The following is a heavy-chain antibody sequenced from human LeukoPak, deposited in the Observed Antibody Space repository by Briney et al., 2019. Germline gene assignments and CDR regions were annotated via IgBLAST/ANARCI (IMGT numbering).Heavy chain of an antibody. J-gene: IGHJ3*02. Sequence: ASVKVSCKVSGYTLTELSMHWVRQAPGKGLEWMGGFDPEDDETIYAQKFQGRVTMTEDTSTDTAYMELSSLRSEDTAVYYCATSTVGTTTDAFDIWGQGTMVTVSS. CDR1: GYTLTELS. V-gene: IGHV1-24*01. D-gene: IGHD1-26*01. CDR2: FDPEDDET. CDR3: ATSTVGTTTDAFDI.